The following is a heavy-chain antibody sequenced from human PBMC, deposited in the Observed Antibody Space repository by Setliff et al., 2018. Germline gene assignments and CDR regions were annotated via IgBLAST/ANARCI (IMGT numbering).Heavy chain of an antibody. V-gene: IGHV1-8*02. CDR3: AEGLRGNDAFDI. J-gene: IGHJ3*02. CDR2: MNPNNGKT. D-gene: IGHD5-12*01. Sequence: AASVKVSCKASGYTFTAYNINWVRQATGQGLELMGWMNPNNGKTGYIQKLQGRVTMTRNTSISTVYMELSSLRPEDTAVYYCAEGLRGNDAFDIWGQGTMVTVSS. CDR1: GYTFTAYN.